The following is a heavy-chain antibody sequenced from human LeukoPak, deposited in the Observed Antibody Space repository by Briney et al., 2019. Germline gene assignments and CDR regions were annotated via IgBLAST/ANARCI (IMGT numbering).Heavy chain of an antibody. J-gene: IGHJ4*02. CDR3: ARDVGDTAMVNYFDY. D-gene: IGHD5-18*01. CDR2: IWYDGSNK. CDR1: GFTFSNAW. Sequence: GGSLRLSCAASGFTFSNAWMSWVRQAPGKGLEWVAVIWYDGSNKYYADSVKGRFTISRDNSKNTLYLQMNSLRAEDTAVYYCARDVGDTAMVNYFDYWGQGTLVTVSS. V-gene: IGHV3-33*08.